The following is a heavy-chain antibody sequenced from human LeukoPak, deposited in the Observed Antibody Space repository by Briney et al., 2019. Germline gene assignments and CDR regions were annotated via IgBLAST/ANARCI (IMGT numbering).Heavy chain of an antibody. CDR2: ISYDGSNK. Sequence: GGSLRLSCAASGFTFSSYGMHWVRQAPGKGLEWVAVISYDGSNKYYADSVKGRFTISRDNSKNTLYLQMNSLRAEDTAVYYCANKWRKGSAFDIWGQGTMVTVSS. CDR1: GFTFSSYG. CDR3: ANKWRKGSAFDI. J-gene: IGHJ3*02. D-gene: IGHD1-26*01. V-gene: IGHV3-30*18.